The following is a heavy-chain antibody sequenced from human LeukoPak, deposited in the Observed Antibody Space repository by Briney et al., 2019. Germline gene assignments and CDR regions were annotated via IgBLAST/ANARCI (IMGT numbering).Heavy chain of an antibody. CDR3: ARSYDYDSSGYCGY. CDR1: GFTFSSYW. V-gene: IGHV3-21*01. CDR2: ISSSSSYI. Sequence: PGGSLRLSCAASGFTFSSYWMHWVRQAPGKGLEWVSSISSSSSYIYYADSVKGRFTISRDNAKNSLYLQMNSLRAEDTAVYYCARSYDYDSSGYCGYWGQGTLVTVSS. D-gene: IGHD3-22*01. J-gene: IGHJ4*02.